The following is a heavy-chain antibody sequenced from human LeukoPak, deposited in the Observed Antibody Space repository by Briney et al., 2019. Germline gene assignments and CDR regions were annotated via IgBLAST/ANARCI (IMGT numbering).Heavy chain of an antibody. CDR3: ARHAAISAAGTAPFDY. J-gene: IGHJ4*02. CDR1: GGSISNYY. CDR2: IYRGST. Sequence: SETLSLTCTVSGGSISNYYWSWLRQSPGKGLDWIGYIYRGSTNYNPSLKSRVTISVDTSKNQVSLKLTSATATDTAVYYCARHAAISAAGTAPFDYWGQGTLVTVSS. V-gene: IGHV4-59*08. D-gene: IGHD6-13*01.